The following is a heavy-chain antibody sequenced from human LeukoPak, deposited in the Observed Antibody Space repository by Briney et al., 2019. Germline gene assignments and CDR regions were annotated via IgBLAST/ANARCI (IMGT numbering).Heavy chain of an antibody. CDR2: IIGGAGST. Sequence: PGGSLRLSCAASGFSFSSHGMSWVRQAPGKGLEWVSGIIGGAGSTYYADSVKGRFTISGDNSKNTLYLQMNSLRAEDTAVYYCTKAARTSWVLYYYYYMDVWGKGTTVTISS. V-gene: IGHV3-23*01. CDR1: GFSFSSHG. J-gene: IGHJ6*03. D-gene: IGHD6-6*01. CDR3: TKAARTSWVLYYYYYMDV.